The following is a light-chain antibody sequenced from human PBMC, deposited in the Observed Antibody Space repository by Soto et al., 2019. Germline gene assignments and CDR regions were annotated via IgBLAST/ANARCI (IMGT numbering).Light chain of an antibody. CDR1: QSVSSN. J-gene: IGKJ1*01. CDR2: GAS. CDR3: QQYHSYWT. V-gene: IGKV3-15*01. Sequence: EIVMTPAPATLSVSPGERATLSRRASQSVSSNLAWYQQKPGQAPRLLIYGASTRATGIPARFSGSGSGTEFTLTISSLQTDDFSTYYCQQYHSYWTFGQRTKV.